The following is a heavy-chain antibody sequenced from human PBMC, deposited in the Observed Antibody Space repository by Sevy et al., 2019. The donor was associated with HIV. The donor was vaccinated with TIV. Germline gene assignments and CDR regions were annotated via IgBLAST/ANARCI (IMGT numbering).Heavy chain of an antibody. D-gene: IGHD3-16*01. CDR1: GFTFSTYW. J-gene: IGHJ4*02. V-gene: IGHV3-7*01. CDR3: ARALADWGSFHYSS. CDR2: IKQDGTDT. Sequence: GGSLRLSCAASGFTFSTYWMTWVRQAPGKGLEWVANIKQDGTDTNYVDSVRGRVTISRGNGRNLLYLHMSSLRAEDTAVYFCARALADWGSFHYSSWGRGVLVTVSS.